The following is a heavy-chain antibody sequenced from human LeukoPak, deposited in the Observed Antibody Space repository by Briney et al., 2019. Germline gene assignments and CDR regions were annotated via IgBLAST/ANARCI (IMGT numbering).Heavy chain of an antibody. V-gene: IGHV4-38-2*01. CDR3: ARHVRDGSGYYLYYFDY. J-gene: IGHJ4*02. Sequence: PSETLSLTCAVSGYSISSGYYWGWIRQPPGKGLEWIGSIYHSGSTYYNPSLKSRVTISVDPSKNQFSLKLSSVTAADTAVYYCARHVRDGSGYYLYYFDYWGQGTLVTVSS. CDR1: GYSISSGYY. D-gene: IGHD3-22*01. CDR2: IYHSGST.